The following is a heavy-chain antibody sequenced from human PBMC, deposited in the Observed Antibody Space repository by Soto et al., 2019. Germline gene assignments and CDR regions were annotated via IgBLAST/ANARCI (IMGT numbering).Heavy chain of an antibody. D-gene: IGHD2-15*01. CDR2: MGGANGDT. CDR3: AKDGVDHNSVWDPFDI. CDR1: GFIFSDYA. Sequence: VQMLESGGGLVQPGGSLRLSCAASGFIFSDYAMSWVRQAPGKGLEWVAGMGGANGDTYYAESVRGRFAIFRDNSKSTLFLQLNSLRAADTAVYFCAKDGVDHNSVWDPFDIWGQGTLVTVSS. V-gene: IGHV3-23*01. J-gene: IGHJ3*02.